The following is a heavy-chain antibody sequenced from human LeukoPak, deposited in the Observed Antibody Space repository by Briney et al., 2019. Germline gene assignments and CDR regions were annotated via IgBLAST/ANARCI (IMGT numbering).Heavy chain of an antibody. CDR2: ISGSGGST. V-gene: IGHV3-23*01. CDR1: GFTFSSYA. J-gene: IGHJ3*02. CDR3: AKITTYYYDSSGSYDAFDI. Sequence: PGGSLRLSCAASGFTFSSYAMSWVRQAPGKGMEWVSAISGSGGSTYYADSVKGRFNIYRENSKKTVYLQMKRLRGEDTAVYYCAKITTYYYDSSGSYDAFDIWGQGTMVTVSS. D-gene: IGHD3-22*01.